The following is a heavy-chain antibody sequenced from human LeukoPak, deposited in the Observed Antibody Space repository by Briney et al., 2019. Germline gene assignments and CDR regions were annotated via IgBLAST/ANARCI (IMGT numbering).Heavy chain of an antibody. J-gene: IGHJ4*02. CDR1: GFTFSSYS. D-gene: IGHD3-10*01. V-gene: IGHV3-21*01. CDR3: AREAGSPLGSDY. Sequence: GGSLRLSCAASGFTFSSYSMNWVRQAPGKGLEWVSSISSSSSYIYYADSVKGRFTISRDNAKNSLYLQMNSLRAEDTAVYYCAREAGSPLGSDYWGQGTRVTVSS. CDR2: ISSSSSYI.